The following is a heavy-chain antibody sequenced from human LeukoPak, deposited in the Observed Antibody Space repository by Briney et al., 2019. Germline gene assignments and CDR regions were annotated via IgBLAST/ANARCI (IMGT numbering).Heavy chain of an antibody. J-gene: IGHJ4*02. CDR1: GFTVRSNY. V-gene: IGHV3-66*02. CDR3: ARGGALDY. D-gene: IGHD3-16*01. CDR2: IHSGGTT. Sequence: GGSLRLSCAASGFTVRSNYMSWVRQAPGKGLELVSVIHSGGTTYFADSVKGRFTISRDTSRNTVYLQMNSLRAEDTAVYYCARGGALDYWGQGTLVTVSS.